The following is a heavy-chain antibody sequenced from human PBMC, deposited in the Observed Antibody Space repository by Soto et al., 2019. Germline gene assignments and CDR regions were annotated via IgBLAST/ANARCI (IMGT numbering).Heavy chain of an antibody. CDR3: ARTLQLALRYYYYGMDV. V-gene: IGHV3-33*01. D-gene: IGHD6-13*01. CDR1: GFTFSSYG. J-gene: IGHJ6*02. Sequence: GGSLRLSCAASGFTFSSYGMHWVRQAPGKGLEWVAVIWYDGSNKYYADSVKGRFTISRDNSKNTLYLQMNSLRAEDTAVYYCARTLQLALRYYYYGMDVWGQGTKVTVSS. CDR2: IWYDGSNK.